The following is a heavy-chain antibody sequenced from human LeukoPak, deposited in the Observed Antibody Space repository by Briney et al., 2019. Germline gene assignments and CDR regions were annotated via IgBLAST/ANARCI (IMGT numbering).Heavy chain of an antibody. J-gene: IGHJ6*03. Sequence: PGGSLRLSCVASGFTFSNAWMSWVRQAPGKGLEWVGRIRSKTDGGTTDYAAPVKGRFTISRDDSKNTLYLQMNSLKTEDTAVYYCTTIAAPREAYYYYYMDVWGKGTTVTVSS. CDR2: IRSKTDGGTT. CDR3: TTIAAPREAYYYYYMDV. CDR1: GFTFSNAW. D-gene: IGHD6-6*01. V-gene: IGHV3-15*01.